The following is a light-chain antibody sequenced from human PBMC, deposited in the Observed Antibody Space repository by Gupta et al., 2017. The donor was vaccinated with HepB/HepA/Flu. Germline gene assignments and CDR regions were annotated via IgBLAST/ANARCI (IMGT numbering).Light chain of an antibody. CDR1: QSISSG. V-gene: IGKV1-5*03. Sequence: IQLSPSACTLSGYRGDRVTFTCRASQSISSGLAWYQQKPGKAPKLLIFKASTLQTGVPSGFSGSGSGTEFTLTISSLQPDDFATYACQQYTSFAWTFGQGTKVEFK. CDR3: QQYTSFAWT. CDR2: KAS. J-gene: IGKJ1*01.